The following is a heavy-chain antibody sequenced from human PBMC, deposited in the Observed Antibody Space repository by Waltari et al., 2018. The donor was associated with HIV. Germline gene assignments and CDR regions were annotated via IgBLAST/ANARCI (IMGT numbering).Heavy chain of an antibody. CDR3: ARDRFPDGYNDY. Sequence: QVQLQESGPGLVKPSETLSLTCTVSGGPISGYYWSWIRQPPGKGLEWIGYIYYSGSTNYNPSLKSRVTISVDTSKNQFSLKLSSVTAADTAVYYCARDRFPDGYNDYWGQGTLVTVSS. V-gene: IGHV4-59*01. CDR1: GGPISGYY. D-gene: IGHD5-12*01. J-gene: IGHJ4*02. CDR2: IYYSGST.